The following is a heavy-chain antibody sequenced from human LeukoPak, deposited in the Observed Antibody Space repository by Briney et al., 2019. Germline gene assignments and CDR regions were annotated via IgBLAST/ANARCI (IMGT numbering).Heavy chain of an antibody. V-gene: IGHV4-39*01. J-gene: IGHJ5*02. D-gene: IGHD3-3*01. CDR3: ATSPSQYYDFWSGYYNWFDP. Sequence: SETLSLTCTVSGGSISSSSYYWGWIRQPPGKGLEWIGSIYYSGSTYYNPSLKSRVTISVDTSKNQFSLKLSSVTAADTAVYSCATSPSQYYDFWSGYYNWFDPWGQGTLVTVSS. CDR1: GGSISSSSYY. CDR2: IYYSGST.